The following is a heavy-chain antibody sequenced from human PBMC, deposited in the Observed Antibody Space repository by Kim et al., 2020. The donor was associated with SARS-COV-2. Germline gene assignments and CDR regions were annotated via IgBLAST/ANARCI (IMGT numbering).Heavy chain of an antibody. CDR1: GGSISSGGYY. J-gene: IGHJ5*02. V-gene: IGHV4-31*03. CDR3: ARVNDILTGFSNWFDP. Sequence: SETLSLTCTVSGGSISSGGYYWSWIRQHPGKGLEWIGYIYYSGSTYYNPSLKSRVTISVDTSKNQFSLKLSSVTAADTAVYYCARVNDILTGFSNWFDPWGQGTLVTVSS. CDR2: IYYSGST. D-gene: IGHD3-9*01.